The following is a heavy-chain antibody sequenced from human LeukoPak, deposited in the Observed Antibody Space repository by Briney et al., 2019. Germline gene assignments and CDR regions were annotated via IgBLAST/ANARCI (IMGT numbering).Heavy chain of an antibody. D-gene: IGHD2-15*01. Sequence: ASVKVSCKASGYTFTSYYMHWVRQAPGQGLEWMGIINPSGGSATYAQNFQGRVTMTRDTSTSTVYMELSRLRSEDTAVYYCARGYCSSGYCFQFDYWGQGTLVTVSS. CDR3: ARGYCSSGYCFQFDY. V-gene: IGHV1-46*01. J-gene: IGHJ4*02. CDR1: GYTFTSYY. CDR2: INPSGGSA.